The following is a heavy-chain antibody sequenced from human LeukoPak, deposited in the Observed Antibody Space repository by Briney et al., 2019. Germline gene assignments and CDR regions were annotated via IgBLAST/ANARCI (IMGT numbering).Heavy chain of an antibody. Sequence: SETLSRTCTVSDGSINTYYCSWIRQPAGKGLEWIGHIYTSGSTNYNPSLKSRVTMSLDTSKNQFSLKLSSVTAADTAVYYCARSELGGVYFQQWGQGTLVTVSS. D-gene: IGHD1-26*01. CDR3: ARSELGGVYFQQ. V-gene: IGHV4-4*07. J-gene: IGHJ1*01. CDR1: DGSINTYY. CDR2: IYTSGST.